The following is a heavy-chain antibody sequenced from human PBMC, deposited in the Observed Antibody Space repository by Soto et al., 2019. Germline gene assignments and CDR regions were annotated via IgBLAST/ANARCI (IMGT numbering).Heavy chain of an antibody. Sequence: EVQLLESGGGLVQPGGSLRLSCAASGFTFSSYAMSWVRQAPGKGLEWVSAISGSGGSTYYADSVKGRFTISRDNSKNTLYLQMTSLRAKDTAVYYCAKGPLRRAARPARYYYGMDVWGQGTTVTVSS. CDR2: ISGSGGST. V-gene: IGHV3-23*01. CDR3: AKGPLRRAARPARYYYGMDV. D-gene: IGHD6-6*01. CDR1: GFTFSSYA. J-gene: IGHJ6*02.